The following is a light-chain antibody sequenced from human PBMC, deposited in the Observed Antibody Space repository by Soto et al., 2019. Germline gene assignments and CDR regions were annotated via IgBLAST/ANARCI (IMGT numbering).Light chain of an antibody. CDR3: ASYTSSSRWV. Sequence: QSALTQPASVSGSPGQSITISCTGASNDIGRYNYVSWFQQHPDKAPKLIIYEVTNRPSGVSHRFSGSKSGNTASLSISGGQPEDEADYYCASYTSSSRWVFGGGTKLTVL. V-gene: IGLV2-14*01. J-gene: IGLJ3*02. CDR2: EVT. CDR1: SNDIGRYNY.